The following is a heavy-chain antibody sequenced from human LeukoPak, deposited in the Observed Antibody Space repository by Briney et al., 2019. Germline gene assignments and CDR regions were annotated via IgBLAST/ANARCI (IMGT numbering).Heavy chain of an antibody. Sequence: ASVKVSCKASGGTFSSYAISWVRQAPGQGLEWMGRIIPILGIANYAQKFQGRVTITADKSTSTAYMELSSVRSEDTAVYYCARSGSSLFDYWGQGTLVTVSS. CDR1: GGTFSSYA. V-gene: IGHV1-69*04. J-gene: IGHJ4*02. D-gene: IGHD1-26*01. CDR3: ARSGSSLFDY. CDR2: IIPILGIA.